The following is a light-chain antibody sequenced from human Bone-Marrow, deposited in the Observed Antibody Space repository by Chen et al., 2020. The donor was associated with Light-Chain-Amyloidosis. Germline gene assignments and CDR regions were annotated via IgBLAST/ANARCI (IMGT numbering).Light chain of an antibody. CDR3: QVWDRSSDRRV. V-gene: IGLV3-21*02. Sequence: SYVLTQPSSVSVASGQTSTIACGANNIGSTSVHWYLQTPGEAPLLVVYDDIDRAGGIPERLSGSKCGNTATLTISRVEAGDEADYNCQVWDRSSDRRVFGGGTKLTVL. CDR1: NIGSTS. CDR2: DDI. J-gene: IGLJ3*02.